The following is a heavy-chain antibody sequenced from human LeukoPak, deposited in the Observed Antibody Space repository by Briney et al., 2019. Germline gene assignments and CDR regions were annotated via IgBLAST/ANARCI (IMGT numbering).Heavy chain of an antibody. J-gene: IGHJ5*02. CDR2: IYYGGST. CDR1: GGSISSRSYY. V-gene: IGHV4-39*01. CDR3: ARHPLKAYVSDWFDP. Sequence: SETLSLTCTVSGGSISSRSYYWGWLRQPPGKGLEWIASIYYGGSTYHNPSLKSRVTISVDTSKSQFSLKLSSVTAADTAVYFCARHPLKAYVSDWFDPWGQGTLLSVSS. D-gene: IGHD3-10*02.